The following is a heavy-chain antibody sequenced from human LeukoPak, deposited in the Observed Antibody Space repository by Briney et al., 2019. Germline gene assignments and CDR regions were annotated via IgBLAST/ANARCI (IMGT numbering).Heavy chain of an antibody. CDR1: GGSVSSGSYY. CDR2: IYYSGST. V-gene: IGHV4-61*01. Sequence: SETLSLTCTVSGGSVSSGSYYWSWIRQPPGKGLEWIGNIYYSGSTNYNPSLKSRVTISVDTSKNQFSLKLSSVTAADTAVYYCAREERNSWDRYFQHWGRAPWSPSPQ. D-gene: IGHD6-13*01. CDR3: AREERNSWDRYFQH. J-gene: IGHJ1*01.